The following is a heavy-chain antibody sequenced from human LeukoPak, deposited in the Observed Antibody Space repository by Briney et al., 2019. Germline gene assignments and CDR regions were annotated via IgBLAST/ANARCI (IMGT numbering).Heavy chain of an antibody. CDR2: ISYDGSNK. CDR1: GFTFSSYA. V-gene: IGHV3-30-3*01. D-gene: IGHD3-10*01. CDR3: ARDGLRGLDY. Sequence: PGGSLRLSCAASGFTFSSYAMHWVRQAPGKGLEWVAVISYDGSNKYYADSAKGRFTISRDNSKNTLYLQMNSLRAEDTAVYYCARDGLRGLDYWGQGTLVTVSS. J-gene: IGHJ4*02.